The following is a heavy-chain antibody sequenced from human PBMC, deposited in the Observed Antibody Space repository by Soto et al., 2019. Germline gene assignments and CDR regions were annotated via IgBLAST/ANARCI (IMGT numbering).Heavy chain of an antibody. CDR1: GGSISSGGYY. CDR3: ARYCSGGSCYPDEFYYYYGMDV. J-gene: IGHJ6*02. CDR2: IYYSGST. V-gene: IGHV4-31*02. Sequence: PSETLSLTCTVSGGSISSGGYYWSWIRQHPGKGLEWIGYIYYSGSTYYNPSLKSRVTISVDTSKNQFSLKLSSVTAADTAVYYCARYCSGGSCYPDEFYYYYGMDVWGQGTTVTVSS. D-gene: IGHD2-15*01.